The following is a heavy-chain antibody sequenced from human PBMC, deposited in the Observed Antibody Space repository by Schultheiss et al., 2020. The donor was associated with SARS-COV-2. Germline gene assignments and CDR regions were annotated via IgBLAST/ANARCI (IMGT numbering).Heavy chain of an antibody. Sequence: ASVKVSCKASGFTGYYMHWVRQAPGQGLEWMGWINPNSGNTGYAQKFQGRVTMTRDTSISTAYMELSRLRSDDTAVYYCARDGSGSYVGGMDVWGQGTTVTVSS. CDR2: INPNSGNT. J-gene: IGHJ6*02. CDR3: ARDGSGSYVGGMDV. D-gene: IGHD3-10*01. V-gene: IGHV1-2*02. CDR1: GFTGYY.